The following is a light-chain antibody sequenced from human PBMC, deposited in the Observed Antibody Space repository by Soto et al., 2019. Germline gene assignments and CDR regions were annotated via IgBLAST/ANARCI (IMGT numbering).Light chain of an antibody. CDR1: QSISSY. Sequence: DIQKTKCPSSLSASVGDRVTITCRASQSISSYLNWYQQKPGKAPKLLIYAASSLQSGVPSRFSGSGSGTDFTLTISSLQPEDFATYYCQQSYSTPYTFGQGTKLEIK. J-gene: IGKJ2*01. V-gene: IGKV1-39*01. CDR3: QQSYSTPYT. CDR2: AAS.